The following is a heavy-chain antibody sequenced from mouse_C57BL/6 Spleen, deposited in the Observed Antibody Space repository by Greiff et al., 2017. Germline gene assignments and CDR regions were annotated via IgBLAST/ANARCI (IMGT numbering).Heavy chain of an antibody. D-gene: IGHD2-5*01. Sequence: QVQLQESGAELVRPGTSVKVSCKASGYAFTNYLIEWVKQRPGQGLEWIGVINPGSGGTNYNEKFKGKATLTADNSSSTAYMQLSSLTSEDSAVYFCAREEYYSKGYYAKDYWGQGTSVTVSS. CDR3: AREEYYSKGYYAKDY. CDR2: INPGSGGT. CDR1: GYAFTNYL. V-gene: IGHV1-54*01. J-gene: IGHJ4*01.